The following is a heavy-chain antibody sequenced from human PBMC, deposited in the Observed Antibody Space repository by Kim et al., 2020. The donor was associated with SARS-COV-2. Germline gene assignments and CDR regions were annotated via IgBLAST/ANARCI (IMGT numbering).Heavy chain of an antibody. D-gene: IGHD2-2*01. J-gene: IGHJ6*02. CDR2: IIPIFGTA. V-gene: IGHV1-69*13. Sequence: SVKVSCKASGGTFSSYAISWLRQAPGQGLEWMGGIIPIFGTANYAQKFHGRATITADESTSTAYMELNSLSYEDTAVYYCARGSDRCCSSTSCYECYYYGMDVWGQEATLTVSS. CDR3: ARGSDRCCSSTSCYECYYYGMDV. CDR1: GGTFSSYA.